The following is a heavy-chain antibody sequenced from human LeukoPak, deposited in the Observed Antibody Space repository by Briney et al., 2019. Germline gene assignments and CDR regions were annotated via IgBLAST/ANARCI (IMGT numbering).Heavy chain of an antibody. D-gene: IGHD6-13*01. CDR1: GDSVSSNSAA. V-gene: IGHV6-1*01. CDR2: TYYRSKWYN. J-gene: IGHJ4*02. CDR3: ARDEQQLVRPFDY. Sequence: QTLSLTCAISGDSVSSNSAAWNWIRQSPSRGLKWLGRTYYRSKWYNDYAVSVKSRITINPDTSKNQFSLHLNSVTTGDTAVYYCARDEQQLVRPFDYWGQGTLVAVSS.